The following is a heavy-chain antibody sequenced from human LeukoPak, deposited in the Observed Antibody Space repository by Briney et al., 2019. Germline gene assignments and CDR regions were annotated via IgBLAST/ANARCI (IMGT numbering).Heavy chain of an antibody. D-gene: IGHD6-19*01. V-gene: IGHV4-34*01. CDR2: INHSGST. CDR3: ARNLMYSSGWYDAFDI. CDR1: GGSFSGYY. J-gene: IGHJ3*02. Sequence: SETLSLTCAVYGGSFSGYYWSWIRQPPGKGLEWIGEINHSGSTNYNTSLKSRVTISVDTSKNQFSLKLSSVTAADTAVYYCARNLMYSSGWYDAFDIWGQGTMVTVSS.